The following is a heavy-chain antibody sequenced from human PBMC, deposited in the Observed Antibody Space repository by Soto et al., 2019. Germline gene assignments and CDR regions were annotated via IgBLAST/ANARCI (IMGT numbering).Heavy chain of an antibody. Sequence: SETLSLTCTVSGGSISSYYWSWIRQPPGKGLEWIGYIYYSGSTNYNPSLKSRVTISVDTSKNQFSLKLSSVTAADTAVYYCAREVRYGGFAYWGQGTLVTVSS. J-gene: IGHJ4*02. CDR1: GGSISSYY. V-gene: IGHV4-59*01. CDR2: IYYSGST. D-gene: IGHD3-16*01. CDR3: AREVRYGGFAY.